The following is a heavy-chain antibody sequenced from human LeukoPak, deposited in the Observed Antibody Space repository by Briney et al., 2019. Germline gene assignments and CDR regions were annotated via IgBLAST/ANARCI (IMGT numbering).Heavy chain of an antibody. Sequence: PSETLSLTCAVYGGSFWDYYWGSVRHPPEKGMEWIGEINDGGSTNYNPSLKSRVTISVDTSKNQFSLKLSSVTAADTAVYYCAYSSDFQQHWGQGTLVTVSS. CDR1: GGSFWDYY. J-gene: IGHJ1*01. V-gene: IGHV4-34*01. CDR2: INDGGST. D-gene: IGHD3-22*01. CDR3: AYSSDFQQH.